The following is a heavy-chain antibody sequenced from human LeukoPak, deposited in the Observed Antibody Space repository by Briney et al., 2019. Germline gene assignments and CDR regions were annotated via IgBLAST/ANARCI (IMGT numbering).Heavy chain of an antibody. D-gene: IGHD5-18*01. V-gene: IGHV3-53*01. J-gene: IGHJ4*02. CDR1: GFTFDDYG. CDR2: IYTSGST. Sequence: PGGSLRLSCAASGFTFDDYGMSWVRQAPGKGLEWVSTIYTSGSTYYADSVKGRFTISRDNSKNTLYLQMNSLRAEDTAVYYCARDLYGYRDSWGQGTLVTVSS. CDR3: ARDLYGYRDS.